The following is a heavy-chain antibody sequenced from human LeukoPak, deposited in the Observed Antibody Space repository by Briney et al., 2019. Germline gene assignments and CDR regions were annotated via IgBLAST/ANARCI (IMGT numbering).Heavy chain of an antibody. CDR2: IYYSGST. V-gene: IGHV4-39*07. J-gene: IGHJ4*02. CDR3: ARLADIVATRDY. Sequence: PSETLSLTCTVSGGSISSSSYYWVWIRQPPGKGLEWIGSIYYSGSTNYNPSLKSRVTISVDTSKNQFSLKLSSVTAADTAVYYCARLADIVATRDYWGQGTLVTVSS. CDR1: GGSISSSSYY. D-gene: IGHD5-12*01.